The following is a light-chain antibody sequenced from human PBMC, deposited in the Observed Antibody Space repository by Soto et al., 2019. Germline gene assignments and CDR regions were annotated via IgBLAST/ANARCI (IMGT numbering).Light chain of an antibody. J-gene: IGKJ1*01. CDR1: QSVSD. V-gene: IGKV3-20*01. CDR3: QQYDSSPPSWT. Sequence: ETVLTQSPGTLSLSPGERVTLSCRASQSVSDLAWYQQKPGQAPRLLIYGASSRATGIPDRFSGSGSGTDFTLTISRLEPEDFAVYYCQQYDSSPPSWTFGQGTTVEVK. CDR2: GAS.